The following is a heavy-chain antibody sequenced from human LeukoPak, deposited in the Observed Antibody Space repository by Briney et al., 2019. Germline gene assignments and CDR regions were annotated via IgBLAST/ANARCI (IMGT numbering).Heavy chain of an antibody. D-gene: IGHD1-26*01. Sequence: SETLSLTCTVSGGSISSYYWSWIRQPPGKGLEWIGYIYYSGGTNYNPSLKSRVTISVDTSKNQFSLKLSSVTAADTAVYYCARGGGRGYWYFDLWGRGTLVTVSS. V-gene: IGHV4-59*01. CDR1: GGSISSYY. CDR3: ARGGGRGYWYFDL. CDR2: IYYSGGT. J-gene: IGHJ2*01.